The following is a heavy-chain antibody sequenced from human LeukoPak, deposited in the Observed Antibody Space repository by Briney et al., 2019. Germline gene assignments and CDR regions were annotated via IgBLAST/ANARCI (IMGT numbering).Heavy chain of an antibody. CDR1: GGNFSNYA. J-gene: IGHJ3*01. CDR3: SRGRVGGTAFDF. Sequence: ASVKVSCKASGGNFSNYAFNWVRQAPGQGLGWMGGIIPIFGVRNYAQKFQDRVTITTDESTSTAYMELNNLRSEDTALFYCSRGRVGGTAFDFWGQGTMVTVSS. D-gene: IGHD1-26*01. V-gene: IGHV1-69*05. CDR2: IIPIFGVR.